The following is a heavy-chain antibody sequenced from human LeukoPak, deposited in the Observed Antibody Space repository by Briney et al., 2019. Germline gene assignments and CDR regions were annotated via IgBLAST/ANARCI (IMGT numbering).Heavy chain of an antibody. Sequence: GRSLRLSCAASGFPFSGYAIHWVRQAPGKGLEWVAVISYDGTNKYYADSVKGRFTISRDSSKNTLYLQMNSLRTEDTAVYYCARHRGPSLYSSGYFDYWGQGTLVTVSS. D-gene: IGHD3-22*01. CDR1: GFPFSGYA. V-gene: IGHV3-30-3*01. CDR3: ARHRGPSLYSSGYFDY. CDR2: ISYDGTNK. J-gene: IGHJ4*02.